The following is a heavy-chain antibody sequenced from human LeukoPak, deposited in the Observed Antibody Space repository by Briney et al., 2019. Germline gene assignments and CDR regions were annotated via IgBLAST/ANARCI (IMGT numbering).Heavy chain of an antibody. CDR3: ARRRQQLSPADY. CDR1: GYTFPGFW. V-gene: IGHV5-51*01. D-gene: IGHD6-13*01. J-gene: IGHJ4*02. CDR2: IFPGDSDT. Sequence: GESLKISCQGSGYTFPGFWIGWVRQKPGKDLECMGIIFPGDSDTRYSPSFQGQVTFSVDKSVSIAYLHWSSLKASDTALYYCARRRQQLSPADYWGQGTLVTVSS.